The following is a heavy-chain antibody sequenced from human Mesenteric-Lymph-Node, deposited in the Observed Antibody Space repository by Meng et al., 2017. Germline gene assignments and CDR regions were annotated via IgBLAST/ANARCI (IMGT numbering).Heavy chain of an antibody. V-gene: IGHV4-30-4*01. J-gene: IGHJ2*01. D-gene: IGHD3-22*01. Sequence: VQLQQSRPGLVKPSPPLSLTCTCSCGSISSCDYYWSWIRQPPGKGLEWIGYIYYSGSTYYNPSLKSRVTISVDTSKNQFSLKLSSVTAADTAVYYCARGYYDSSGYGYWYFDLWGRGTLVTVSS. CDR1: CGSISSCDYY. CDR2: IYYSGST. CDR3: ARGYYDSSGYGYWYFDL.